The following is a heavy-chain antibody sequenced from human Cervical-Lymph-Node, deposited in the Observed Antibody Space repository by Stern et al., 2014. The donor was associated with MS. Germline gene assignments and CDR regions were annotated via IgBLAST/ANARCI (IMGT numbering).Heavy chain of an antibody. Sequence: QVQLVQSGAEVKKPGASVKVSCKASGYTFTGYYMHWVRQAPGQGLEWMGRINPNSGGTNYAQKFQGRVTMTRDTSISTAYMELSRLRSDDTAVYYCARGLGPPYPSSSWYIPPVFQHWGQGTLVTVSS. CDR1: GYTFTGYY. V-gene: IGHV1-2*06. CDR3: ARGLGPPYPSSSWYIPPVFQH. D-gene: IGHD6-13*01. J-gene: IGHJ1*01. CDR2: INPNSGGT.